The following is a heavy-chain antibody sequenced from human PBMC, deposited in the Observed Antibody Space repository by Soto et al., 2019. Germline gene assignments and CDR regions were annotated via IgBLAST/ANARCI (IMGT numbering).Heavy chain of an antibody. Sequence: SQTLSLTCAISGDSVSSNSAAWNWIRQSPSRGLEWLGRTYYRSKWYNDYAVSVKSRITINPDTSKNQFSLHLNAVTPEDTAWYYCARPTLWVATAGNYYYYYGIDVWGQGTTVTVSS. CDR3: ARPTLWVATAGNYYYYYGIDV. D-gene: IGHD1-1*01. V-gene: IGHV6-1*01. J-gene: IGHJ6*02. CDR1: GDSVSSNSAA. CDR2: TYYRSKWYN.